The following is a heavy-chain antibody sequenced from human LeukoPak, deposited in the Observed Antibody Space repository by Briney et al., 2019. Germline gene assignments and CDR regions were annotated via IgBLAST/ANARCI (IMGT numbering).Heavy chain of an antibody. J-gene: IGHJ5*02. CDR3: ARGAVGGAPWFDP. D-gene: IGHD1-26*01. V-gene: IGHV1-69*06. CDR1: GGTFSSYA. CDR2: IIPIFGTA. Sequence: SVKVSCKASGGTFSSYAISWVRQGPGQGLEWMGGIIPIFGTANYAQKFQGRVTITADKFTSTAYMELSSLRSEDTAVYYWARGAVGGAPWFDPWGRGTRVTVSS.